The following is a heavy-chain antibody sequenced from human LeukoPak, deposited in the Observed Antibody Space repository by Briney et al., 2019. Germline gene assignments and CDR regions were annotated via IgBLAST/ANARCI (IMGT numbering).Heavy chain of an antibody. CDR2: IYISGST. CDR1: GASINSHY. CDR3: ARALNPLPGTYYFDY. V-gene: IGHV4-4*07. Sequence: PSETLSLTCTVSGASINSHYWSWIRQPAGKGLEWIGRIYISGSTYYNSSLQSRVTMSVDTSKNQFSLKLSSVTAADTAVYYCARALNPLPGTYYFDYWGQGTLVTVSS. J-gene: IGHJ4*02. D-gene: IGHD2-15*01.